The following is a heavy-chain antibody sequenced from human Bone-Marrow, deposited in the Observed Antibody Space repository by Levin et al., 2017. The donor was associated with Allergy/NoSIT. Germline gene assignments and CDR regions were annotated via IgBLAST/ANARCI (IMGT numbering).Heavy chain of an antibody. D-gene: IGHD5-12*01. Sequence: GGSLRLSCAASGFTFSSYEMNWVRQAPGKGLEWVSYISSSGSTIYYADSVKGRFTISRDNAKNSLYLQMNSLRAEDTAVYYCARVGIVATIAEGRSDVWGQGTTVTVSS. V-gene: IGHV3-48*03. J-gene: IGHJ6*02. CDR3: ARVGIVATIAEGRSDV. CDR1: GFTFSSYE. CDR2: ISSSGSTI.